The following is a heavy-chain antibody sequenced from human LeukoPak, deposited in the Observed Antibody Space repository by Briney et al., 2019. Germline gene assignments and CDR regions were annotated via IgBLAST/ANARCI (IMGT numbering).Heavy chain of an antibody. V-gene: IGHV1-8*01. CDR1: GYTFTSYD. Sequence: ASVKVSCKASGYTFTSYDINWVRQAIGQGLEWMGWMNPNSGNTGYAQKFQGRVTMTRNTSISTAYTELSSLRSEDTAVYYCARGVRLSCYSCRYYYYYMDVWGKGTTVTVSS. D-gene: IGHD2-15*01. CDR2: MNPNSGNT. J-gene: IGHJ6*03. CDR3: ARGVRLSCYSCRYYYYYMDV.